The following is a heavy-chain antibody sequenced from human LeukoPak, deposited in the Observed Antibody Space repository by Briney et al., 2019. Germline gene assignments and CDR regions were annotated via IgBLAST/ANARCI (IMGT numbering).Heavy chain of an antibody. J-gene: IGHJ1*01. CDR3: ARLSSYSSGLIQH. CDR1: GGSISSSSYY. CDR2: IYYSGST. Sequence: PSETLSLTCTVSGGSISSSSYYWGWIRQPPGQGLEWIVSIYYSGSTYYNPSLKSRVTISVDTYKNQFSLKLSSVTAADTAVYYCARLSSYSSGLIQHWGQGTLVTVSS. V-gene: IGHV4-39*01. D-gene: IGHD6-19*01.